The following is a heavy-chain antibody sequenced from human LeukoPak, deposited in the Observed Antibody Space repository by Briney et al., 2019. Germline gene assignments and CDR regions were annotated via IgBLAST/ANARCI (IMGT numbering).Heavy chain of an antibody. J-gene: IGHJ3*02. CDR2: ISSTSSYI. CDR3: ARATAAPALAAFDI. Sequence: GGSLRLSCAASGFTFSSFSMNWVRQAPGKGLEWVSSISSTSSYIYYADSVKGRFTISRDNAKNSLYLQMNSLRAEDTAVYYCARATAAPALAAFDIWGQGTMVTVSS. CDR1: GFTFSSFS. V-gene: IGHV3-21*01. D-gene: IGHD2-21*02.